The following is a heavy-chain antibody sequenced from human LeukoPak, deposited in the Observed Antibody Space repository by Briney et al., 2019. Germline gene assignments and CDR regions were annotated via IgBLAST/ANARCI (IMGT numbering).Heavy chain of an antibody. Sequence: GGSLRLSCAASGFTFSSYCLSWVRQPPPKGLEWVANIKQDGSEKYYVHSVTGRFTISRDNAKNSLFLQMNSLRAEDTAVYYCASPLWGIYCYEAFDIWGQGTMVTVSS. J-gene: IGHJ3*02. CDR1: GFTFSSYC. CDR2: IKQDGSEK. CDR3: ASPLWGIYCYEAFDI. V-gene: IGHV3-7*01. D-gene: IGHD3-16*02.